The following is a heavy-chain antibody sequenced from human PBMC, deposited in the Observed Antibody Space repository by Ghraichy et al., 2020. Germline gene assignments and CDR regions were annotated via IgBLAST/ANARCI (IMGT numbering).Heavy chain of an antibody. J-gene: IGHJ4*02. Sequence: SETLSLTCAVYGGSFSGYYWSWIRQPPGKGLEWIGEINHSGSTNYNPSLKSRVTISVDTSKNQFSLKLSSVTAADTAVYYCAIRGYDILTGYYRAVDYWGQGTLVTVSS. CDR2: INHSGST. D-gene: IGHD3-9*01. CDR1: GGSFSGYY. CDR3: AIRGYDILTGYYRAVDY. V-gene: IGHV4-34*01.